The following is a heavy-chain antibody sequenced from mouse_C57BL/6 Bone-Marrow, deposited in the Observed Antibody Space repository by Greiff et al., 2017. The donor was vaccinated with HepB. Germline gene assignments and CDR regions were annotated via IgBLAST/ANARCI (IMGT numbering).Heavy chain of an antibody. CDR2: IDPSDSYT. V-gene: IGHV1-50*01. Sequence: QVQLQQPGAELVKPGASVKLSCKASGYTFTSYWMRWVKQRPGKGLEWIGEIDPSDSYTNYNQKFKGKATLTVDTSSSTAYMQLSSLTSEDSAVYYYARGFTTVNYWGRGTALTVSS. D-gene: IGHD1-1*01. CDR1: GYTFTSYW. CDR3: ARGFTTVNY. J-gene: IGHJ2*01.